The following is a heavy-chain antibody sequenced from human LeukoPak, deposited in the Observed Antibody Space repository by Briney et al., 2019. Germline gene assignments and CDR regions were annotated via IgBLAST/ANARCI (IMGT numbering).Heavy chain of an antibody. CDR1: GFTFDDYG. Sequence: GGSLRLSCAASGFTFDDYGMSWVRQAPGKGLEWVSGINWNGGSTAYADSVKGRFTISRDNSKSTLSLQMNSLRAEDTAIYYCATYRQVLLPFESWGQGTLVTVSS. D-gene: IGHD2-8*02. J-gene: IGHJ4*02. CDR3: ATYRQVLLPFES. CDR2: INWNGGST. V-gene: IGHV3-20*04.